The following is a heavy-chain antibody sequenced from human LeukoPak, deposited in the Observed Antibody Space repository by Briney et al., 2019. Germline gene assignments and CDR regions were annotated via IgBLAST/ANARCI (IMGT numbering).Heavy chain of an antibody. J-gene: IGHJ4*02. Sequence: SETLSLTCTVSGGSISSYYWSWIRQPAGKGLEWIGRISTSGSTNYNPSFKSRVTMSVDTSKNQFSLKLSSVTAADTAVYYCARDRYYYDSSARYFDYWGQGTLVTVSS. CDR3: ARDRYYYDSSARYFDY. V-gene: IGHV4-4*07. CDR2: ISTSGST. CDR1: GGSISSYY. D-gene: IGHD3-22*01.